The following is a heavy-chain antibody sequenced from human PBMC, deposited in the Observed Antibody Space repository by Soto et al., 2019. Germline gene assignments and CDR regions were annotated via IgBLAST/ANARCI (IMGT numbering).Heavy chain of an antibody. CDR2: INHSGSA. Sequence: PSETLSLTCAVYVGTFSGYYWSWIRQPPGKGLEWIGEINHSGSANYNPSLKSRVTISVDKSRNHFSLGLSSLTAADTAVYYCARGVDYGDPNFDSWGQGTLVTVSS. V-gene: IGHV4-34*01. CDR1: VGTFSGYY. J-gene: IGHJ4*02. D-gene: IGHD4-17*01. CDR3: ARGVDYGDPNFDS.